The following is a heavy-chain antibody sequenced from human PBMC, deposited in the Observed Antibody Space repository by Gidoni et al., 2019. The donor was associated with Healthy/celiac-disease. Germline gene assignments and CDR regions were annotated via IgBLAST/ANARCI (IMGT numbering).Heavy chain of an antibody. D-gene: IGHD6-13*01. Sequence: QLQLQESGPGLVKXXXNLSLTCTVSGGSISSISYYWGWIRQPPGKGLECFGSSYYRGSTYYNPSLKSRVTISVDTSKNQFSLKLSSVTXXDTAVYYCALSSWYSQSWFDPWGQGTXXXXSS. CDR3: ALSSWYSQSWFDP. V-gene: IGHV4-39*01. J-gene: IGHJ5*02. CDR2: SYYRGST. CDR1: GGSISSISYY.